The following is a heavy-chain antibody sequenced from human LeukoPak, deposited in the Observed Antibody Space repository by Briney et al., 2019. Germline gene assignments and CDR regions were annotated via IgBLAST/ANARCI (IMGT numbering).Heavy chain of an antibody. Sequence: PGGSLRLSCAASGFTFSSYWMSWVRQAPGKGLEWIGSIYYSGNTYYNPSLKSRVTISVDTSKNQFSLKLNSVTATDTAVYYCARHYGPWGQGTLVTVSS. J-gene: IGHJ4*02. CDR2: IYYSGNT. D-gene: IGHD3-10*01. V-gene: IGHV4-39*01. CDR1: GFTFSSYW. CDR3: ARHYGP.